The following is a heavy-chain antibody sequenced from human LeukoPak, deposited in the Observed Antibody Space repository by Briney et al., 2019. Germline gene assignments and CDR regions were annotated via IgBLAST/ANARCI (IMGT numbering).Heavy chain of an antibody. CDR1: GDSFNEYY. CDR2: IYHNGNS. Sequence: SETLSLTCSVFGDSFNEYYWNWVRQPPGKGLQWIGYIYHNGNSNYNPPLKGRLTISVDTAKNQFSLKLTSVTAADTAVYYCARDGGLQTTFDYWGQGALVTVSS. D-gene: IGHD5-24*01. V-gene: IGHV4-59*01. CDR3: ARDGGLQTTFDY. J-gene: IGHJ4*02.